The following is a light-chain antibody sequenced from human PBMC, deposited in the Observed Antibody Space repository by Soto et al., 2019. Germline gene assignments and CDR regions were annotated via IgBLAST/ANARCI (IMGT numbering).Light chain of an antibody. CDR2: AAS. Sequence: AIQMTQSPSSLSSSVGYRFTVTCRASQGIRNDVGWYQQKPGKAPELLIYAASSLQTGVPSRFSGSGSGTDFTLTISSLQPEDFATYYCLQDYNYPLTFGGGTKVDI. CDR1: QGIRND. CDR3: LQDYNYPLT. J-gene: IGKJ4*01. V-gene: IGKV1-6*01.